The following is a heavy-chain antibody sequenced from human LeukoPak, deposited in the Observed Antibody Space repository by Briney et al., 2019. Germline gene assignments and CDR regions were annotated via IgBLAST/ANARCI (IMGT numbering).Heavy chain of an antibody. J-gene: IGHJ4*02. Sequence: SETLSLTCTVSGVSISGSFWSWIRQPPGKGLEWIGYIFYIGTTKYNPSLKSRVTLSVDTSKNQFSLNLTSVTAADTAVYYCARDKYGDAPPLFDYWSQGALVTVSS. CDR2: IFYIGTT. V-gene: IGHV4-59*01. CDR3: ARDKYGDAPPLFDY. CDR1: GVSISGSF. D-gene: IGHD4-17*01.